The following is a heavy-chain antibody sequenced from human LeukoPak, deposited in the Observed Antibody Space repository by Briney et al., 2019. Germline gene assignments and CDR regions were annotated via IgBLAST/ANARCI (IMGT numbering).Heavy chain of an antibody. D-gene: IGHD2-2*01. CDR3: ARDDYQLRSYYYGMDV. J-gene: IGHJ6*02. Sequence: GGSLRLSCVGSGFTFSSYWMTWVRQAPGKGLEWVANIKHDGIEKYYVDSVRGRFTISRDNAQNSLYLQMNSLRAEDTAVYYCARDDYQLRSYYYGMDVWGQGTTVTVSS. CDR2: IKHDGIEK. V-gene: IGHV3-7*01. CDR1: GFTFSSYW.